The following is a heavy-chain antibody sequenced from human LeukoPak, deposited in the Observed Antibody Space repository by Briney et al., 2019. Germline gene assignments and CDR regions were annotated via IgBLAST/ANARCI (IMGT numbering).Heavy chain of an antibody. D-gene: IGHD6-19*01. Sequence: ASVKVSCKTSGTTFSSYAMSWVRQAPGQGPEWMGRIIPMLGLTDYAQKFQGRVTITADTSTRTVYMELTSLTSEDTAVYYCAKDGDSSSGHCDYWGQGTLVTVSS. CDR2: IIPMLGLT. V-gene: IGHV1-69*04. CDR1: GTTFSSYA. J-gene: IGHJ4*02. CDR3: AKDGDSSSGHCDY.